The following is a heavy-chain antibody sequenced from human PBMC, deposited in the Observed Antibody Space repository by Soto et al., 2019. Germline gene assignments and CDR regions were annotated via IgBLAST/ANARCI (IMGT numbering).Heavy chain of an antibody. V-gene: IGHV1-2*02. Sequence: ASVKVSCKASGYTFTGYYMLWVRQAPGQGLEWMGWINPNSGGTNYAQKFQGRVTMTRDTSISTAYMELSRLRSDDTAVYYCARDLTTVTHGVDYWGQGTLVTVSS. CDR1: GYTFTGYY. CDR2: INPNSGGT. J-gene: IGHJ4*02. D-gene: IGHD4-17*01. CDR3: ARDLTTVTHGVDY.